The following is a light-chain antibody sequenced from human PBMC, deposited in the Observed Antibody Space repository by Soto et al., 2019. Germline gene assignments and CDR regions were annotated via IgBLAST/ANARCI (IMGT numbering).Light chain of an antibody. CDR3: QSYDSSLSGFVV. CDR1: SSNIGAGYD. CDR2: GNS. V-gene: IGLV1-40*01. Sequence: QSVLTQPPSVSGAPGQRVTISCTGSSSNIGAGYDVHWYQQLPGTAPKLLIYGNSNRPSGVPDRFSGSKSGTSASLAITGLQAEDEADYYCQSYDSSLSGFVVFGRGTQLTVL. J-gene: IGLJ2*01.